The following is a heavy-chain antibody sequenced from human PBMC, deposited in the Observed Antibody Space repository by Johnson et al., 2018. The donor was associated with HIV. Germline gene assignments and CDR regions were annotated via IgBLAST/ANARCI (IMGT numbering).Heavy chain of an antibody. D-gene: IGHD7-27*01. V-gene: IGHV3-30*03. CDR2: ISYDGSNK. J-gene: IGHJ3*02. CDR1: GFTFSSYN. CDR3: ARHWGNDAFDI. Sequence: QVQLVESGGGVVQPGRSLRLSCAASGFTFSSYNMHWVRQAPGKGLEWVSVISYDGSNKYYADSLKGRFTISRDNSKSTVYLQMNSLRAEDTAVYYCARHWGNDAFDIWGQGTMVTVSS.